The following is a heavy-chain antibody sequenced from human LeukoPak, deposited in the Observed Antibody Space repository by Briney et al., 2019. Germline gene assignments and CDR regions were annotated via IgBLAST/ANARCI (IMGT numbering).Heavy chain of an antibody. D-gene: IGHD3-22*01. Sequence: PGGSLRLSCAASGFTFSSYGMSWVRQAPGKGLEWVSAISGSGGSTYYADSVKGRFTISRDNSKNTLYLQMNSLRAEDTAVYYCAKDPARGYYDSSRPWDYWGQGTLVTVSS. CDR3: AKDPARGYYDSSRPWDY. V-gene: IGHV3-23*01. CDR1: GFTFSSYG. J-gene: IGHJ4*02. CDR2: ISGSGGST.